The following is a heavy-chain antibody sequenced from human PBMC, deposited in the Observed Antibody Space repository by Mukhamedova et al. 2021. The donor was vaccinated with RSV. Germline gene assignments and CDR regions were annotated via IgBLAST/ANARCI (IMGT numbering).Heavy chain of an antibody. V-gene: IGHV4-39*01. J-gene: IGHJ4*02. Sequence: PGKGLEWIMSISYGGSTYYNPSLKSRVIISVDTSKNQFSLKLSPVTAADTAVYYCAGQGGTGGSYYDPIDYWGQGILVTASS. CDR3: AGQGGTGGSYYDPIDY. D-gene: IGHD1-26*01. CDR2: ISYGGST.